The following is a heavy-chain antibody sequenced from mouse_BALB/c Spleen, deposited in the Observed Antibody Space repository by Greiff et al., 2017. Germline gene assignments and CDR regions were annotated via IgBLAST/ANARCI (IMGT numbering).Heavy chain of an antibody. D-gene: IGHD2-10*01. CDR1: GFTFSSFG. CDR3: ARSPSYGNWFAY. J-gene: IGHJ3*01. Sequence: EVQLVESGGGLVQPGGSRKLSCAASGFTFSSFGMHWVRQAPEKGLEWVAYISSGSSTIYYADTVKGRFTISRDNPKNTLFLQMTSLRSEDTAMYYCARSPSYGNWFAYWGQGTLVTVSA. CDR2: ISSGSSTI. V-gene: IGHV5-17*02.